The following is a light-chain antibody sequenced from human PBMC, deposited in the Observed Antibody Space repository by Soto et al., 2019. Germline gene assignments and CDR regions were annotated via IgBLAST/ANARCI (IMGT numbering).Light chain of an antibody. CDR3: QHYVTPLTT. CDR1: QTVSSSF. CDR2: DAS. J-gene: IGKJ1*01. V-gene: IGKV3-20*01. Sequence: EVVLTQSPGTLSLSPGERATLSCRTSQTVSSSFLAWYQQKPGQAPRLLMFDASNRATDIPDRFSGSGSGTDFTLTIGRLEPEDFAVYYCQHYVTPLTTFGQGTKVDIK.